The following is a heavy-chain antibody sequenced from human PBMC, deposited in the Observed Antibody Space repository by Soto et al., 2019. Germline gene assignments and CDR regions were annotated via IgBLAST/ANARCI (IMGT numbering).Heavy chain of an antibody. J-gene: IGHJ5*02. Sequence: QLQLVQSGTEVKKPGSSVTVSCKASGGTFGNYAINWLRQAPGQGLQWMGDISPMFHKANYEQTFQGRVSITADESTNTVYMELSSLRSEDTALYYCAREVEVYTPVFGAWGQGTLVTVSS. CDR2: ISPMFHKA. V-gene: IGHV1-69*01. CDR1: GGTFGNYA. CDR3: AREVEVYTPVFGA. D-gene: IGHD2-2*01.